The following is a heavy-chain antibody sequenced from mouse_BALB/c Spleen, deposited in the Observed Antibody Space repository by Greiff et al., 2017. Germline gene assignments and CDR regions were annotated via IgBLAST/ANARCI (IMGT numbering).Heavy chain of an antibody. D-gene: IGHD2-14*01. CDR3: TRGGTYYRYDGAMDY. CDR1: GYTFTSYW. J-gene: IGHJ4*01. Sequence: VQLQQSGTVLARPGASVKMSCKASGYTFTSYWMHWVKQRPGQGLEWIGAIYPGNSDTSYNQKFKGKAKLTAVTSTSTAYMELSSLTNEDSAVYYCTRGGTYYRYDGAMDYWGQGTSVTVSS. V-gene: IGHV1-5*01. CDR2: IYPGNSDT.